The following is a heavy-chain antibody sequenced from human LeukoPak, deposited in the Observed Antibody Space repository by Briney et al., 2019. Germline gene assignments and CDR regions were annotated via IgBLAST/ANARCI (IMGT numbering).Heavy chain of an antibody. Sequence: QSGGSLRLSCAASGFTFSSYTMNWVRQAPGKGLQFVSSINSNGQKTYYADSVKGRFTISRDYSKNTVFLQMGSLGADDMAVYYCARARRDGSNSYYFDYWGRGTLVSVSS. D-gene: IGHD5-24*01. V-gene: IGHV3-64*02. CDR1: GFTFSSYT. CDR2: INSNGQKT. CDR3: ARARRDGSNSYYFDY. J-gene: IGHJ4*02.